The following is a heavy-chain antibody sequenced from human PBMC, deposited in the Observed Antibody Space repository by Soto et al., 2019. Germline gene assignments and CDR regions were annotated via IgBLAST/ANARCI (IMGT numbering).Heavy chain of an antibody. V-gene: IGHV5-51*01. CDR3: ARRVGAYDSFFDH. Sequence: GESLKISCKASGYDFARTWIGWVRQLPGKGLDWLGIIYPGDSETCSSPSFLGQVTFSVDMPISTSYLQWSSLKTSDIPIYSCARRVGAYDSFFDHLGQGTWVTVSS. CDR2: IYPGDSET. CDR1: GYDFARTW. J-gene: IGHJ4*02. D-gene: IGHD3-10*01.